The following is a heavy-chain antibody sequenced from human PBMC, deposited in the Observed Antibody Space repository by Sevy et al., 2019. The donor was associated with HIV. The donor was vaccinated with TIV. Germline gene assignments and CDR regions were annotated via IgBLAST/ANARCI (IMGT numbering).Heavy chain of an antibody. CDR2: ISGSGYST. D-gene: IGHD1-1*01. J-gene: IGHJ1*01. CDR3: ALERLSSNVAEYFQN. CDR1: GFTFSNYG. Sequence: GGSLRLSCAASGFTFSNYGMSWVRQAPGKGLEWVSAISGSGYSTYYADSVKGRFTISRDKSKNTLYLQMNSLRAEDTAVYYCALERLSSNVAEYFQNWGQGTLVTVSS. V-gene: IGHV3-23*01.